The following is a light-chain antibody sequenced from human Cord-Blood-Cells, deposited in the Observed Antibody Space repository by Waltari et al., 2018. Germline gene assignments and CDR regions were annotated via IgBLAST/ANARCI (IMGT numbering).Light chain of an antibody. J-gene: IGLJ2*01. Sequence: SALTQPASVSGSPGPSFTISCTRASSSVGGYNYVSWYQQHPGKAPKLMISGGSNRPAGVSNRCSGSKSGNTASLTSSGRQAEDEADYYCSSYTSSSTVVFGGGTKLTVL. CDR2: GGS. V-gene: IGLV2-14*01. CDR1: SSSVGGYNY. CDR3: SSYTSSSTVV.